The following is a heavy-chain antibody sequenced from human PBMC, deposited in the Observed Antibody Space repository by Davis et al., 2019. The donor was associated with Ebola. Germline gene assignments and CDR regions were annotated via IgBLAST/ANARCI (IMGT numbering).Heavy chain of an antibody. D-gene: IGHD6-19*01. Sequence: MPSETLSLTCTVSGASVRTYYWSWMRQSPRKGLEWIGYIFSNGAADYNPSLRSRVTISIDTSNNQFSLKLSSVTAADTAIYYCARASGQWLANTAVDYWGQGTLGTVSS. CDR1: GASVRTYY. CDR2: IFSNGAA. V-gene: IGHV4-59*02. J-gene: IGHJ4*02. CDR3: ARASGQWLANTAVDY.